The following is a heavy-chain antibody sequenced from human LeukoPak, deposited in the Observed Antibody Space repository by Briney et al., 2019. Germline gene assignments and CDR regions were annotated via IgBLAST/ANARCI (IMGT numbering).Heavy chain of an antibody. CDR3: AKHRSSWSIFDY. D-gene: IGHD6-13*01. CDR2: ISYDGSNK. Sequence: GGSLRLSCAASGFTFSSYAMHWVRQAPGKGLEWVAVISYDGSNKYYADSVKGRFTISRDNAKNSLYLQMNSLRAEDTAVYYCAKHRSSWSIFDYWGQGTLVTVSS. CDR1: GFTFSSYA. V-gene: IGHV3-30-3*02. J-gene: IGHJ4*02.